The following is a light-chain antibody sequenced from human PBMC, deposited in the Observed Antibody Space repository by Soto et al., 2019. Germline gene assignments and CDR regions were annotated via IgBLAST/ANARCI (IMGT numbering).Light chain of an antibody. CDR3: ATWDRSLSVGV. V-gene: IGLV1-51*01. Sequence: QSVLTQPPSVSAAPGQKVTISCSGSSSKTGNNYVFWYQQLPGTAPKLLIYDNDKRPSGIPDRFSGSKSGTSATLGITGLQTGDEADYYCATWDRSLSVGVFGGGTKLTVL. CDR2: DND. J-gene: IGLJ2*01. CDR1: SSKTGNNY.